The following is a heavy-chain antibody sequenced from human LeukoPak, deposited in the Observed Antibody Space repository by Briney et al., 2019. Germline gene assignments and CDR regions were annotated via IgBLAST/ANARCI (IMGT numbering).Heavy chain of an antibody. CDR1: GFTFSDYW. J-gene: IGHJ4*02. CDR2: IKSDESEI. D-gene: IGHD6-19*01. Sequence: GGSLRLSCAASGFTFSDYWMDWVRQTPGRGLEWVANIKSDESEIYYVDSVKGRFTISRDNAKNSLYLQMNSLTAEDTAVYYCTRSLDYWGQGTLVTVSS. V-gene: IGHV3-7*02. CDR3: TRSLDY.